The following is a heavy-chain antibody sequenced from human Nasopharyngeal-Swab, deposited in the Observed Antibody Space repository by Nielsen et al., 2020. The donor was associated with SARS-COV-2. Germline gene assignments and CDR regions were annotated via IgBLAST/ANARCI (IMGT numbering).Heavy chain of an antibody. V-gene: IGHV3-23*01. CDR3: ARHDFWSGYASYYGMDV. CDR1: GFTFSSYS. D-gene: IGHD3-3*01. Sequence: GESLKISCAASGFTFSSYSMNWVRQAPGKGLGWVSGTSGSGGSTYYADSVKGRFTLSRDNSKNTLYLQMNSLRAEDTAVYYCARHDFWSGYASYYGMDVWGQGTTVTVSS. CDR2: TSGSGGST. J-gene: IGHJ6*02.